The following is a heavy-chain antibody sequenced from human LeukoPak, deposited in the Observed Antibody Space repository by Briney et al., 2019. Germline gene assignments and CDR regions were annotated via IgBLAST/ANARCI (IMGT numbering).Heavy chain of an antibody. J-gene: IGHJ4*02. CDR1: GFAFSTYG. Sequence: GGSLRLSCAASGFAFSTYGMHWVRQAPGKGLEWVATIWYDGSNKYYADSVKGRFTISRDNSKNTLYLQMNSLRAEDTAVYYCARTRAYGDLRFDYWGQGTLVTVSS. D-gene: IGHD4-17*01. CDR2: IWYDGSNK. V-gene: IGHV3-33*01. CDR3: ARTRAYGDLRFDY.